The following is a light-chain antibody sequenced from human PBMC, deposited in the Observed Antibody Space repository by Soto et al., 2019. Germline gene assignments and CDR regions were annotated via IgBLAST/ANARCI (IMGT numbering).Light chain of an antibody. V-gene: IGKV3-15*01. CDR2: GAS. J-gene: IGKJ1*01. Sequence: TVMTQSPATLSVSQGERATLSCRASQGISINLAWYQQKPGQAPRLLIYGASTRATGIPARFSGSGSGTEFTLTISSLQSEDFAVYYCQQYNDWWTFGQGTKVDIK. CDR1: QGISIN. CDR3: QQYNDWWT.